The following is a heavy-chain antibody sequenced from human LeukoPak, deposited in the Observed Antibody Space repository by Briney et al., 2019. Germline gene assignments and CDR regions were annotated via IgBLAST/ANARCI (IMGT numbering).Heavy chain of an antibody. CDR1: GYTFTSYY. J-gene: IGHJ4*02. V-gene: IGHV1-46*01. CDR3: ATSATRSGPFDY. Sequence: GASVKVSCKASGYTFTSYYMHWVRQAPGQGLEWMGIINPSGGSTDHAQKFQDRVTMTRDTSTSTVYMELSSLRSEDTAVYYCATSATRSGPFDYWGQGTLVTVSP. D-gene: IGHD1-1*01. CDR2: INPSGGST.